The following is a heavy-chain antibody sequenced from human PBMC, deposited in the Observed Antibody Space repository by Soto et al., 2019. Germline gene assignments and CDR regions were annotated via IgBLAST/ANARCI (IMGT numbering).Heavy chain of an antibody. CDR2: ITHRGSP. V-gene: IGHV4-34*01. CDR3: ARLQLVQKVIDY. J-gene: IGHJ4*02. Sequence: SETLSLTCAVYGGSFSGCHWTWIRQPPGRGLDWIGGITHRGSPNYNPSLKSRVSISIDTSKNQFSLKLSSVTTADTATYFCARLQLVQKVIDYWGQGTLVTVSS. CDR1: GGSFSGCH. D-gene: IGHD1-1*01.